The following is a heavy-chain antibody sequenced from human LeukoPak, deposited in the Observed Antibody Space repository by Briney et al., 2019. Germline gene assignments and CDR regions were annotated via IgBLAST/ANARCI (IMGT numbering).Heavy chain of an antibody. J-gene: IGHJ6*03. CDR2: INHSGST. CDR3: ARRGRYGGYYYYYYTDV. CDR1: GGSFSGYY. Sequence: SETLSLTCAVYGGSFSGYYWSWIRQPPGKGLEWIGEINHSGSTNYNPSLKSRVTISVDTSKNQFSLKLSSVTAADTAVYYCARRGRYGGYYYYYYTDVWGKGTTVTVSS. V-gene: IGHV4-34*01. D-gene: IGHD3-10*01.